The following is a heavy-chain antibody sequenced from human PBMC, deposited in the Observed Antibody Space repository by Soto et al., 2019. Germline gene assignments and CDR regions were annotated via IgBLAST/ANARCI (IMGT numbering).Heavy chain of an antibody. J-gene: IGHJ6*03. V-gene: IGHV3-74*01. CDR2: VKYDVSST. D-gene: IGHD3-10*01. Sequence: EVQLVESGGGLVQPGGSLRLSCTASGFTFTDYWMHWVRQVPGEGLVWVSRVKYDVSSTNYADSVKGRFTISRDNAKNTLYLRLNSLRNEDTAVYFCARGARGYYYMDVWGKVTTVTVSS. CDR1: GFTFTDYW. CDR3: ARGARGYYYMDV.